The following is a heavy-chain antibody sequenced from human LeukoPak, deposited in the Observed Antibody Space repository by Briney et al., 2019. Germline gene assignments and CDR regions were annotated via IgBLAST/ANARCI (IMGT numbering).Heavy chain of an antibody. Sequence: GGSLRLSCTASGFPFSNYSMNWVRQAPGKGLEWISYIGISSGNTKYADSVKGRFTISADNARNSLYLQMNSLRVEDTAVYYCARDHNYAFDNWGQGTLVSVSS. CDR2: IGISSGNT. D-gene: IGHD1-1*01. V-gene: IGHV3-48*04. J-gene: IGHJ4*02. CDR3: ARDHNYAFDN. CDR1: GFPFSNYS.